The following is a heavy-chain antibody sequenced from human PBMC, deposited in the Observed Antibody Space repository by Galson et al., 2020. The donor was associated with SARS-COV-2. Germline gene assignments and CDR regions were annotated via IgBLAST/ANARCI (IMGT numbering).Heavy chain of an antibody. Sequence: SETMSLTCTVSGFSISSGYFWGWIRQPPEKRLEWIGLIYRSGRTYYNPSLKSRVTISVDTSKNQFSLKMTSVSAADTAVYYCARDRGVDGGISEDFDLWGRGTLVTVSS. D-gene: IGHD2-15*01. CDR2: IYRSGRT. CDR1: GFSISSGYF. V-gene: IGHV4-38-2*02. J-gene: IGHJ2*01. CDR3: ARDRGVDGGISEDFDL.